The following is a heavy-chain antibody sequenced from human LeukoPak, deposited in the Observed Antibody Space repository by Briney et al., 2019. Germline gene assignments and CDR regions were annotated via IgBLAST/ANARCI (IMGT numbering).Heavy chain of an antibody. CDR3: AREWGYCSGGSCPDAFDI. J-gene: IGHJ3*02. CDR2: ISSSGSTI. V-gene: IGHV3-48*03. D-gene: IGHD2-15*01. CDR1: GFTFSSYE. Sequence: PGGSLRLSCAASGFTFSSYEMNWVRQAPGKGLEWVSYISSSGSTIYYADSVKGRFTISRDNAKNSLYLQMNSLRAEDTAVYYCAREWGYCSGGSCPDAFDIWGQGTMVTVSS.